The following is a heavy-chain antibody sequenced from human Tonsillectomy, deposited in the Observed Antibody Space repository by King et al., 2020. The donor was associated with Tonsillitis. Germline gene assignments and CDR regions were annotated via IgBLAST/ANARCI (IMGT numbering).Heavy chain of an antibody. CDR1: GFTFNNYW. D-gene: IGHD6-13*01. V-gene: IGHV3-7*01. J-gene: IGHJ4*02. CDR3: ARTEGSNWSFYFDF. CDR2: IKQDGSEK. Sequence: VQLVESGGGLVQPGGSLRLSCAPSGFTFNNYWMSWVRQAPGKGLEWVANIKQDGSEKYYVDSVRGRFTISRDNAKNSLYLQMNTLRAEDTAVYYCARTEGSNWSFYFDFWGQGTLVTVSS.